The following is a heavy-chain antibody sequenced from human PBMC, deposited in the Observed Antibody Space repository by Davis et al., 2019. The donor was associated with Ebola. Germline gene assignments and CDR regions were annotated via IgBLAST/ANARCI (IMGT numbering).Heavy chain of an antibody. V-gene: IGHV5-51*01. J-gene: IGHJ5*02. CDR2: IYPGDSYT. CDR3: ARQVGTTSNWFDP. D-gene: IGHD1-1*01. CDR1: GYSFTTYW. Sequence: KVSCKGSGYSFTTYWIAWVRQTPAKGLEWMGIIYPGDSYTNYSPSFQGHVTFSADKSISTAYLQWSSLKASDTAMYYCARQVGTTSNWFDPWGQGTLVTVSS.